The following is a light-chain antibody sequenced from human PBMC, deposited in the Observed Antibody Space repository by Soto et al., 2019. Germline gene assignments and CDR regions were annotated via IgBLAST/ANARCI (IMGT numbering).Light chain of an antibody. CDR3: QSYDSGLSGSRV. Sequence: QSVLTQPPSVSVAPGQRVTISCTGSSSNIGAGYDVHWYQQLPGTAPKLLIYGNSNRPSGVPDRFSGSKSGTSASLAITGLQAEDEADYYCQSYDSGLSGSRVFGGVTKVTVL. CDR1: SSNIGAGYD. J-gene: IGLJ2*01. V-gene: IGLV1-40*01. CDR2: GNS.